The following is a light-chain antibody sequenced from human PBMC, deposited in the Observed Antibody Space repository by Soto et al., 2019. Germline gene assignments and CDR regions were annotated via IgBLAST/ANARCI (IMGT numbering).Light chain of an antibody. J-gene: IGKJ5*01. CDR1: QNVDND. CDR2: DVS. CDR3: QQYNKWTPIT. V-gene: IGKV3-15*01. Sequence: RTNLSCRASQNVDNDLAWYQQTPGQAPRLLIYDVSTRATGVPARFSGSGSGTEFTLTISNLQSENFAVYYCQQYNKWTPITFGQGTRLEIK.